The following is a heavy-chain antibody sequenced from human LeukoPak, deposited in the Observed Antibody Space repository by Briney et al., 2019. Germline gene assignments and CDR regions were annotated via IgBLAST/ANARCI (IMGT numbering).Heavy chain of an antibody. CDR3: ARGPPWGSSSWSPYFDY. D-gene: IGHD6-13*01. CDR2: ISSGGSAI. J-gene: IGHJ4*02. V-gene: IGHV3-11*04. Sequence: GGSLRLSCAASGFTFSDYYMSWIRQAPGKGLEWVSYISSGGSAIYYADSVKGRFTISRDNAKNSLYLQMNSLRAEDTAVYYCARGPPWGSSSWSPYFDYWGQGTLVTVSS. CDR1: GFTFSDYY.